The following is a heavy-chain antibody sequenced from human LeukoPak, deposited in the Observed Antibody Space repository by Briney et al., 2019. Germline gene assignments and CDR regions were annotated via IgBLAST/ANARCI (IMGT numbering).Heavy chain of an antibody. CDR1: GFTFSNYA. J-gene: IGHJ3*02. V-gene: IGHV3-23*01. CDR2: ISGSGGDT. D-gene: IGHD2-21*02. CDR3: ARDWARCGVDCYSRADAFDI. Sequence: GGSLRLSCAASGFTFSNYAMTWVRQAPGKGLEWVSAISGSGGDTFYADSVKGRFTISRDNSKNTLYLQMNSLGAEDAAIYYCARDWARCGVDCYSRADAFDIWGQGTMVTVSS.